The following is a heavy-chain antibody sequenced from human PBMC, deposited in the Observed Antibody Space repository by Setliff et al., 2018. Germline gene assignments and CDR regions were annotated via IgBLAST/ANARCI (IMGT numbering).Heavy chain of an antibody. D-gene: IGHD3-22*01. CDR2: VYYSGNT. J-gene: IGHJ4*02. CDR3: ARDSALHSYHYDSSGYLDY. Sequence: SETLSLTCTVSGGSISTYYWSWIRQTPVKGLEWIGYVYYSGNTNYNLLFKSRVTISVDRPKNQFSLKLSSVTAADTGVYYCARDSALHSYHYDSSGYLDYRGQGALVTVSS. CDR1: GGSISTYY. V-gene: IGHV4-59*01.